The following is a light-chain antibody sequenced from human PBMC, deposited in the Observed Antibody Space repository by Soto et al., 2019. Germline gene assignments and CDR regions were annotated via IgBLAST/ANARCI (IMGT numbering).Light chain of an antibody. J-gene: IGLJ1*01. Sequence: QPVLTQPASVSGAPGQSITISCTGTSSDVGGYNYVSWYQQHPGKAPKLMIYDVTNRPSGISNRFSGSKSGNTASLTISELQAEDEADYYCSSYTSTSTYVFGTGTKVTVL. CDR1: SSDVGGYNY. CDR3: SSYTSTSTYV. V-gene: IGLV2-14*01. CDR2: DVT.